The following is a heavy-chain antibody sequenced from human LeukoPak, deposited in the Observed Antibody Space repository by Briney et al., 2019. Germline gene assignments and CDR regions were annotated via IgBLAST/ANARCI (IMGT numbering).Heavy chain of an antibody. V-gene: IGHV3-30*01. J-gene: IGHJ4*02. CDR1: GFTFSSYA. CDR3: ARVSIFGVVIPPDF. Sequence: GGSLRLSCAASGFTFSSYALHWVRQAPGKGLEWVAVISSDGITKYYADSVKGRITIFRDNSKNTLYLQMNSLRAEDTAVFYCARVSIFGVVIPPDFWGQGTLVTVSS. D-gene: IGHD3-3*02. CDR2: ISSDGITK.